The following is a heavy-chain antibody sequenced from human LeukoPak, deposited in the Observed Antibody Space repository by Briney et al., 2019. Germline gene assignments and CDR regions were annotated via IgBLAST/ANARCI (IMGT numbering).Heavy chain of an antibody. D-gene: IGHD6-19*01. V-gene: IGHV4-39*07. CDR1: GGSISSSTSGWGWY. Sequence: KPSETLSLTCTVSGGSISSSTSGWGWYWGWIRQPPGKGLEWIGSIYYSGSTYYNPSLKGRVTISVDTSKNQFSMNLNSVTAADTAVYYCAQLVAGTHYYFDYWGQGTLVTVSS. CDR2: IYYSGST. CDR3: AQLVAGTHYYFDY. J-gene: IGHJ4*02.